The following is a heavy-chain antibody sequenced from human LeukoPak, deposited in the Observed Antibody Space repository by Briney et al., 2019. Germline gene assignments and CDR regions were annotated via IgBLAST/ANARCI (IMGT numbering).Heavy chain of an antibody. CDR2: INHSGST. V-gene: IGHV4-34*01. CDR1: GGSFSGYY. CDR3: ARETKYYGSGSYFDY. D-gene: IGHD3-10*01. Sequence: PSETLSLTCAVYGGSFSGYYWSWIRQPPGKGLEWIGEINHSGSTNYHRSLKSRVAISVDTSKKQFCMKMSYVTAADTAVYYCARETKYYGSGSYFDYWGQGTLVTVSS. J-gene: IGHJ4*02.